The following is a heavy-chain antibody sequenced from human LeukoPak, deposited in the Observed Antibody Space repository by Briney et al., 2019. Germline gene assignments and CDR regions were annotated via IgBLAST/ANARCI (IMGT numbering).Heavy chain of an antibody. J-gene: IGHJ4*02. CDR2: ISGSGSST. D-gene: IGHD6-19*01. Sequence: GGSLRLSCAVSGFTFSSYAMSWVRQAPGKGLEWVSTISGSGSSTSYADSVKGRFTISRDNSKNTLYLQVNSLRAEDTALYYCATRGYTSGWYSFGYWGQGTLVTVSS. CDR1: GFTFSSYA. CDR3: ATRGYTSGWYSFGY. V-gene: IGHV3-23*01.